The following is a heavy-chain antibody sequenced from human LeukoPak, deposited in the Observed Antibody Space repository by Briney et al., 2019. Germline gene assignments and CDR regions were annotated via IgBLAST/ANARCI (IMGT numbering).Heavy chain of an antibody. J-gene: IGHJ4*02. V-gene: IGHV4-31*11. CDR3: ARGTLRLFDY. CDR1: GGSFSGYY. Sequence: SETLSLTCAVYGGSFSGYYWSWIRQHPAKGLEWIGYIYYGGCAYYNPSLESRVTISIDTSKNQFSLKLTSVTAADTAVYFCARGTLRLFDYWGQGTLVTVSS. D-gene: IGHD5/OR15-5a*01. CDR2: IYYGGCA.